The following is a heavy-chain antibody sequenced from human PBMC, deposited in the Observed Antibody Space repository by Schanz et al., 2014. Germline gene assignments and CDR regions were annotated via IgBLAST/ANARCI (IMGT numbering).Heavy chain of an antibody. J-gene: IGHJ6*02. Sequence: EVQLVESGGGLVQPGGSLRLSCAASGFTFSTYAMTWVRQAPGKGLEWVSSISIRGGNTYYTDSVKGRFTISRDNSKNTLDLQMSSLRADDTAVYYCAKHLYQYNYYGMDVWGQGTTVTVSS. D-gene: IGHD2-2*02. CDR1: GFTFSTYA. CDR3: AKHLYQYNYYGMDV. CDR2: ISIRGGNT. V-gene: IGHV3-23*04.